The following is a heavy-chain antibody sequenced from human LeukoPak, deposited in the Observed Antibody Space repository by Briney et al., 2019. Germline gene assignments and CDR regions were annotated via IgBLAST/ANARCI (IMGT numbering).Heavy chain of an antibody. CDR1: GYTFTSYD. Sequence: AASVTVSCKASGYTFTSYDINWVRQATGQGLEWMGWMNPNSGNTGYAQKFQGRVTMTRNTSISTAYMELSSLRSEDTAVYYCARGASGVTMIVVVSYGVYGMDVWGQGTTVTVSS. D-gene: IGHD3-22*01. CDR3: ARGASGVTMIVVVSYGVYGMDV. CDR2: MNPNSGNT. V-gene: IGHV1-8*01. J-gene: IGHJ6*02.